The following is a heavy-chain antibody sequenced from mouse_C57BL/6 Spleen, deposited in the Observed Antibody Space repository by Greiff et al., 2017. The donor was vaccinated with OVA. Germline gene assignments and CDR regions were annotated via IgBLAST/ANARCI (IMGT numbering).Heavy chain of an antibody. V-gene: IGHV1-18*01. D-gene: IGHD1-1*01. CDR1: GYTFTDYN. CDR3: ARALYYYGSSYGNAMDY. CDR2: INPNNGGT. Sequence: VQLQQSGPELVKPGASVKIPCKASGYTFTDYNMDWVKQSHGKSLEWIGDINPNNGGTIYNQKFKGKATLTVDKSSSTAYMELRSLTSEDTAVYYCARALYYYGSSYGNAMDYWGQGTSVTVSS. J-gene: IGHJ4*01.